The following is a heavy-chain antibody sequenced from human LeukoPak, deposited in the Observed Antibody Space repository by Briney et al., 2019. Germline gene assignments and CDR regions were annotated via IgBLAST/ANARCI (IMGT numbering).Heavy chain of an antibody. J-gene: IGHJ5*02. D-gene: IGHD6-6*01. Sequence: EPGGSLRLSCAASGFTFPNYVMSWVRQAPGKGLEWVSGISGSGGNTYYADSVKGRFTISRDNSKNTLYLQMNSLRAEDTAVYYCARENARIAAPGVGYNWFDPWGQGTLVTVSS. V-gene: IGHV3-23*01. CDR2: ISGSGGNT. CDR1: GFTFPNYV. CDR3: ARENARIAAPGVGYNWFDP.